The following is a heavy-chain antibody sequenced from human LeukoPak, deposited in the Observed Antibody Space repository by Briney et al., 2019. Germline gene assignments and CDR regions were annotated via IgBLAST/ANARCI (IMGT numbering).Heavy chain of an antibody. CDR2: INHSGST. J-gene: IGHJ4*02. V-gene: IGHV4-34*01. D-gene: IGHD3-10*01. CDR3: ARGKTMVRAFDY. CDR1: GGSFSGYY. Sequence: PSETLSLTCAVYGGSFSGYYWSWIRQPPGKGLEWIGEINHSGSTNYNPSLKSRVTISVDTSKNQFSLKLSSVTAADMAVYYCARGKTMVRAFDYWGQGTLVTVSS.